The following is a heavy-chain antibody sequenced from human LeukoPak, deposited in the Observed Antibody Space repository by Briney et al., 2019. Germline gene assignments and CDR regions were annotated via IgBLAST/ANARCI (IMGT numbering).Heavy chain of an antibody. V-gene: IGHV4-59*01. J-gene: IGHJ4*02. CDR3: ARVSGARGFDY. CDR1: GGSIDSYN. CDR2: IYYSGST. Sequence: SETLSLTCAVSGGSIDSYNWTWVRQPPGKGLEWIGYIYYSGSTNYSPSLKSRVTISVDTSRTQFSLKLSSVTAADTAVYYCARVSGARGFDYWGQGTLVTVSS. D-gene: IGHD7-27*01.